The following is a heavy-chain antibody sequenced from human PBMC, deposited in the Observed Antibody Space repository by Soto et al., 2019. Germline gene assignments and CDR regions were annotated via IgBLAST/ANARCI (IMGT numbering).Heavy chain of an antibody. J-gene: IGHJ4*02. CDR3: VMGYYFDY. V-gene: IGHV3-48*01. D-gene: IGHD2-8*01. CDR2: ISTSSTTI. Sequence: VQLVESGGGLVQPGGSLRLSCAASGLIFSSYSMNWVRQAPGKGLEWVSDISTSSTTIHYADSVKGRFTISRDSAKTSLYLQMNSLRAEDTAVYYCVMGYYFDYWGQGTLVTVSS. CDR1: GLIFSSYS.